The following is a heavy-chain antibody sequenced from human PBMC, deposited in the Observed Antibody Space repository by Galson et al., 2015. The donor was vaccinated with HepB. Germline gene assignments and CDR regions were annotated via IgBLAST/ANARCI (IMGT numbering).Heavy chain of an antibody. J-gene: IGHJ5*02. V-gene: IGHV1-3*01. CDR1: GYTFTNYA. D-gene: IGHD2-15*01. CDR2: INAGNGNT. Sequence: SVKVSCKASGYTFTNYAMHWVRQAPGQRLEWMGWINAGNGNTKYSQKFQGRVTITRDTSASTAYMELSSLRSEDTAVHYCARDGGYCSGGSCYSYNWFDPWGQGTLVTVSS. CDR3: ARDGGYCSGGSCYSYNWFDP.